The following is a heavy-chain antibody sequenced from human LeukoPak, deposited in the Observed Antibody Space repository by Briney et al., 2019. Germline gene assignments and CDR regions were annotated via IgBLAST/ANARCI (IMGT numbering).Heavy chain of an antibody. J-gene: IGHJ4*02. CDR2: INSDGSWT. V-gene: IGHV3-74*01. D-gene: IGHD2/OR15-2a*01. Sequence: GGSLRLSCAASGNYWMHWVRRAPGKGLVWVSHINSDGSWTSFADSVKGRFTISKDNAKNTVYLQMNSLRAEDTAVYYCVSFYETYWGRGTLVTVSS. CDR3: VSFYETY. CDR1: GNYW.